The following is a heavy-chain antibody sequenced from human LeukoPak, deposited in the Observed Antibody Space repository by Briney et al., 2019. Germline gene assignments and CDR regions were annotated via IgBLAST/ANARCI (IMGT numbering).Heavy chain of an antibody. CDR2: ISNSSDV. V-gene: IGHV3-21*01. CDR1: GFTFSRFS. CDR3: ARGIAVAAPDY. Sequence: GGSLRLSCAASGFTFSRFSMNWVRQAPGKGLEWVSSISNSSDVYYADSLKGRFTISRDNAKNSLYLQMNSLRADDTAVYYCARGIAVAAPDYWGQGSLVTVSS. D-gene: IGHD6-19*01. J-gene: IGHJ4*02.